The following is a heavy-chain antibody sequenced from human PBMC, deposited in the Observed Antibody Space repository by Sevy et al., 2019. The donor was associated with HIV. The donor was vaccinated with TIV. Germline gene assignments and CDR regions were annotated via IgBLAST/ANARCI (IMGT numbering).Heavy chain of an antibody. CDR1: GFTFSSYG. D-gene: IGHD2-15*01. Sequence: GGSLRLSCAASGFTFSSYGMHWVRQAPGKGLEWVAVISYDGSNKYYADSVKGRFTISRDNSKNTLYLQMNSLRAEDTAVYYCAKIGDCSGGSCYSGEHYYGMDVWGRGTTVTVSS. J-gene: IGHJ6*02. CDR2: ISYDGSNK. V-gene: IGHV3-30*18. CDR3: AKIGDCSGGSCYSGEHYYGMDV.